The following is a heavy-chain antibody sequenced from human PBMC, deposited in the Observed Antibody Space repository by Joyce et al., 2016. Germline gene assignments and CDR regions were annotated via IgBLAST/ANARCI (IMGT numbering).Heavy chain of an antibody. CDR3: TKGSDGWVEGGD. J-gene: IGHJ4*02. V-gene: IGHV3-7*03. CDR2: IKEDGSEG. CDR1: GFAFSKFW. Sequence: EVRLVESGGGLVQPGESLRLSCAASGFAFSKFWMSWVRQAPGKGLEWLANIKEDGSEGYYEDSVRGRFTIFRDNAKNSLHLQINSLRVEDTAIYYCTKGSDGWVEGGDLGQGTLVTVSS. D-gene: IGHD3-10*01.